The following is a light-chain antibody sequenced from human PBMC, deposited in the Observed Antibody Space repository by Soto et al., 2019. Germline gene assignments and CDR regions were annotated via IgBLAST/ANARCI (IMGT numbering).Light chain of an antibody. J-gene: IGLJ1*01. Sequence: QSALTQPASVSGSPGQSITISCTGTSSDVGAYNYVSWYQQHPGKAPKLMIYEVSNRPAGVSNRFSGSKAGNTASLTSSGLQDEDEADYYCSSYTSSSTYVFATGTKLTVL. CDR2: EVS. CDR1: SSDVGAYNY. CDR3: SSYTSSSTYV. V-gene: IGLV2-14*01.